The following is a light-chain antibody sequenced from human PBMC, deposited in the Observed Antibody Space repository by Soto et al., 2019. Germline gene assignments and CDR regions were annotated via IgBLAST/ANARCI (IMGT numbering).Light chain of an antibody. V-gene: IGLV2-14*01. CDR1: SADIDSRGY. CDR3: NSYTTTSARV. Sequence: QSALTQPASVSRSPDQSITISCTGSSADIDSRGYVSRYQQHPGKVPKLIIYEVSKRPSGASDRFSGSKSGNAAYLSISGLQPEDEADYYCNSYTTTSARVFGTGTKGTVL. J-gene: IGLJ1*01. CDR2: EVS.